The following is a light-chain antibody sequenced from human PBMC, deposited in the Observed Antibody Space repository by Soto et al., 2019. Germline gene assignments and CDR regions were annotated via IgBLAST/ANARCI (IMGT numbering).Light chain of an antibody. Sequence: QSALTQPASVSGSPGQSIPISCTGTSSDVGGYDCVSCYQQHPGKAPKLMIYDVSDRPSGISNRFSGYKSGNTASLTISGLQAEDAADYYCSSYTNINTRVFGGGTKLTVL. CDR2: DVS. J-gene: IGLJ2*01. V-gene: IGLV2-14*01. CDR3: SSYTNINTRV. CDR1: SSDVGGYDC.